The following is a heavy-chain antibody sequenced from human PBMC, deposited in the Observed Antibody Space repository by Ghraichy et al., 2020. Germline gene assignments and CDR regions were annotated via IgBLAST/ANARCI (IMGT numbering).Heavy chain of an antibody. V-gene: IGHV3-33*01. D-gene: IGHD3-10*01. CDR1: GFTFSSYG. J-gene: IGHJ3*02. CDR2: IWYDGSNK. CDR3: AFYPYGSGSYLPDAFDI. Sequence: GGSLRLSCAASGFTFSSYGMHWVRQAPGKGLEWVAVIWYDGSNKYYADSVKGRFTISRDNSKNTLYLQMNSLRAEDTAVYYCAFYPYGSGSYLPDAFDIWGQGTMVTVSS.